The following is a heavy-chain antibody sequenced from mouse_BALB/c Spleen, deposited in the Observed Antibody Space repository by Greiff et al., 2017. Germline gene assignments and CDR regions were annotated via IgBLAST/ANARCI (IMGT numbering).Heavy chain of an antibody. V-gene: IGHV1-4*02. J-gene: IGHJ2*01. Sequence: QVQLQQSAAELARPGASVKMSCKASGYTFTSYTMHWVKQRPGQGLEWIGYINPSSGYTEYNQKFKDKTTLTADKSSSTAYMQLSSLTSEDSAVYYCARALYYRYGDYWGQGTTLTVSS. CDR1: GYTFTSYT. CDR3: ARALYYRYGDY. D-gene: IGHD2-14*01. CDR2: INPSSGYT.